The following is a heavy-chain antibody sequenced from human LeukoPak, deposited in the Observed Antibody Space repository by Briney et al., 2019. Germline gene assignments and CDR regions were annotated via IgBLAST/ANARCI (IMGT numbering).Heavy chain of an antibody. CDR3: ARRHSDYFDY. Sequence: ASVKVSCKASGYSFPSYGISWVRQAPGQGPEWMGWISPYNDNTNYAQKLQGRVTMTTDTSTSTAYMELRSLRSDDTAVYYCARRHSDYFDYWGQGTLVTVSS. CDR2: ISPYNDNT. V-gene: IGHV1-18*01. D-gene: IGHD3-10*01. J-gene: IGHJ4*02. CDR1: GYSFPSYG.